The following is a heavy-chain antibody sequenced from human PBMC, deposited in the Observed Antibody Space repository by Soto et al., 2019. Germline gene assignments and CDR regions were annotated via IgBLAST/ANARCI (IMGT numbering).Heavy chain of an antibody. CDR1: GFSLTPYW. J-gene: IGHJ4*02. Sequence: EVQLVESGGGLVQSGGSLRLSCLASGFSLTPYWMSWVRQTPGKGLEWVAKINEDGSKRDYMESVEGRFTISRDNAKNSVSLQMDSLRVDDTAMYYCTRWDGRCSRGSCFFDSWGQGTLVTVSS. V-gene: IGHV3-7*01. CDR3: TRWDGRCSRGSCFFDS. CDR2: INEDGSKR. D-gene: IGHD2-15*01.